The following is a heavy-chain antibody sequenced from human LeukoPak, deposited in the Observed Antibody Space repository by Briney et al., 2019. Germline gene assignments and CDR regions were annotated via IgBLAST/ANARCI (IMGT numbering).Heavy chain of an antibody. V-gene: IGHV3-33*01. CDR1: GFTFSSYG. CDR2: IWYDGSNK. Sequence: GGSLRLSCAASGFTFSSYGMHWVRQAPGKGLEWVAVIWYDGSNKYYADSVKGRFTISRGNSKNTLYLQMNSLRAEDTAVYYCARDKHSSSSFGDYWGQGTLVTVSS. CDR3: ARDKHSSSSFGDY. D-gene: IGHD6-6*01. J-gene: IGHJ4*02.